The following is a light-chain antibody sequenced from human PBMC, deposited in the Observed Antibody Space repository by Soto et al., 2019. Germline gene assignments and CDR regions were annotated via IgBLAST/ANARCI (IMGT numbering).Light chain of an antibody. CDR1: QSISSY. CDR2: AES. V-gene: IGKV1-9*01. J-gene: IGKJ1*01. Sequence: DIQMTQSPSLLSASVRDRVTITCRASQSISSYLNWYKHQAGKAPKLLIYAESSFQSGAPSRFRGSGSGTEFTLPIRSLEPEEFATYYRRQYNSYWTFG. CDR3: RQYNSYWT.